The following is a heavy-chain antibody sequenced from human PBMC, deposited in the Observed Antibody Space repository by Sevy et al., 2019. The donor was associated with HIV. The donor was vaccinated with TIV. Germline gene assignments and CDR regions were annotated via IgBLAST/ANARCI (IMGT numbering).Heavy chain of an antibody. CDR3: AKGDDILTGSYDH. Sequence: GGSLRLSCAASGFTFKSYSMTWVRQAPGKGLEWVSNISGTGRLTYYADSVRGRCSISRDNSKNTLDLQLNSLRDEDTAVYYCAKGDDILTGSYDHWGQGARVTVSS. V-gene: IGHV3-23*01. CDR1: GFTFKSYS. CDR2: ISGTGRLT. J-gene: IGHJ4*02. D-gene: IGHD3-9*01.